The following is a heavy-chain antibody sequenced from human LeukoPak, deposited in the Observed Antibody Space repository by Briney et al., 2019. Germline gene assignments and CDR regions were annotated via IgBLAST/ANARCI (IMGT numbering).Heavy chain of an antibody. Sequence: GGSLRLSCAASGFTFSSYAMSWVRQAPGKGLEWVSVIYSGGSTYYADSVKGRFTISRDNSKNTLYLQMNSLRAEDTAVYYCARGPAMVRGVSAQSPDYWGQGTLVTVSS. J-gene: IGHJ4*02. D-gene: IGHD3-10*01. V-gene: IGHV3-66*01. CDR1: GFTFSSYA. CDR2: IYSGGST. CDR3: ARGPAMVRGVSAQSPDY.